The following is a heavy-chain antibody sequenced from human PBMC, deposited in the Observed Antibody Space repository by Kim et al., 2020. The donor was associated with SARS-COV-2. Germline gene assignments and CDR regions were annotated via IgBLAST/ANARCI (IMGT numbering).Heavy chain of an antibody. V-gene: IGHV5-51*01. Sequence: SPSFQGQVTISADKSISTAYLQWSSLKASDTAMYYCARQRIYSGSYWIDYWGQGTLVTVSS. CDR3: ARQRIYSGSYWIDY. D-gene: IGHD1-26*01. J-gene: IGHJ4*02.